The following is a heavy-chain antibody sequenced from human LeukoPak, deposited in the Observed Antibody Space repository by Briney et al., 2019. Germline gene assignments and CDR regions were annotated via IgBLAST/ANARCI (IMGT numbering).Heavy chain of an antibody. J-gene: IGHJ4*02. CDR1: GYTFTTSD. V-gene: IGHV1-8*01. CDR3: ARGRPGPAGAGTYDF. D-gene: IGHD6-13*01. Sequence: ASVKVSCKASGYTFTTSDINGVRQATGQGLEWMGWMNPNSGKTGSAQKFQGRLTMTKNTSTSTAYMEVTGLRFEDTAIYYCARGRPGPAGAGTYDFWGQGTLITVSS. CDR2: MNPNSGKT.